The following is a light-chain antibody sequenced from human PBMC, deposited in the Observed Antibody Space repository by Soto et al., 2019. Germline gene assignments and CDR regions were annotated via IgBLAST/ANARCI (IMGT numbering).Light chain of an antibody. Sequence: DIVLTQSPGTLSLSPGDRATLSCRASQSVSTSYLAWYQQKPGQAPRLLIYGASSRATGIPDRFSGSGSGTDFTLTISGLEPEDFAVYYCQQYGNSRETFGQGTKVDIK. CDR1: QSVSTSY. CDR3: QQYGNSRET. V-gene: IGKV3-20*01. J-gene: IGKJ1*01. CDR2: GAS.